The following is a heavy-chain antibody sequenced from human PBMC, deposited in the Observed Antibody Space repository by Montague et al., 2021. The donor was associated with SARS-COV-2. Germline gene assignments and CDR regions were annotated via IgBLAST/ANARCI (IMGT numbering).Heavy chain of an antibody. CDR1: GGSISSSSHY. J-gene: IGHJ6*02. CDR2: VAHIGGT. V-gene: IGHV4-39*01. Sequence: SETLSLTCAVSGGSISSSSHYWGWIRQPPGKGLEWIGCVAHIGGTNYNPSLQSRVTIFIDPSNNQFSLRLSSVTAADTAMYFCARQKLNCRFSYYYYHDMDVWGQGTMVSVSS. CDR3: ARQKLNCRFSYYYYHDMDV. D-gene: IGHD5-18*01.